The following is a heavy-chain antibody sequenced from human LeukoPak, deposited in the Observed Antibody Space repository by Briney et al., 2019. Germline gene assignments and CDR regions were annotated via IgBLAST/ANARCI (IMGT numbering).Heavy chain of an antibody. D-gene: IGHD6-13*01. J-gene: IGHJ4*01. CDR1: GFTFTSYW. V-gene: IGHV3-7*01. CDR2: IRQDGGEK. Sequence: GGSLRLSCAVCGFTFTSYWTNWLRQAPGKGLEWVASIRQDGGEKSYVDSVKGRFTISRDNTKNSLYRQMSSLRAEDTAVYYCARDGTAPGLYFDLWGQGTLVTVSS. CDR3: ARDGTAPGLYFDL.